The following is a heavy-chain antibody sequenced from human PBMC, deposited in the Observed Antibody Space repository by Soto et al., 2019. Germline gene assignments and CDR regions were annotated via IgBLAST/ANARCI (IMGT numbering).Heavy chain of an antibody. CDR3: ARGDSTDCSIGVCSFFYNHDMDV. V-gene: IGHV1-2*04. CDR1: GYSFTAYH. CDR2: INPKSGGT. D-gene: IGHD2-8*01. Sequence: ASVKVSCKASGYSFTAYHIHWVRQAPGQGLEWLGRINPKSGGTSTAQKFQGWVTMTTDTSISTASMELTRLTSDDTAIYYCARGDSTDCSIGVCSFFYNHDMDVWGQGTTVTVSS. J-gene: IGHJ6*02.